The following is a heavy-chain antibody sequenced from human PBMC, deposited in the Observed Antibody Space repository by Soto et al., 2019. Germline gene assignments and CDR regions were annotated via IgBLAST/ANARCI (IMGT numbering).Heavy chain of an antibody. CDR1: GGSISSGGYY. D-gene: IGHD2-15*01. V-gene: IGHV4-31*03. J-gene: IGHJ4*02. CDR3: ARGRLGYCSGGSCYYFDY. CDR2: IYYSGST. Sequence: QVQLQESGPGLVKPSQTLSLTCTVSGGSISSGGYYWSWIRQHPGKGLEWIGYIYYSGSTYYNPSLKSRVTISVDTSMNQCALKLRSVTAADTAVYYCARGRLGYCSGGSCYYFDYWGQGTLVTVSS.